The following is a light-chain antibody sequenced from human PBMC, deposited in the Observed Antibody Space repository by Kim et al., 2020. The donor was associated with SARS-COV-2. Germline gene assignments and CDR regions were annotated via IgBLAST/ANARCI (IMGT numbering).Light chain of an antibody. Sequence: DIQMTQSPSSLSASLGDGVTITCRATQDIGNYLAWYQQKPGEPPKLLIYSASTLQSGVPSRFGGRGSGTDFTLTISSLQPEDVATYYCQKYDSAPWTFGQGTKLEI. J-gene: IGKJ1*01. V-gene: IGKV1-27*01. CDR1: QDIGNY. CDR2: SAS. CDR3: QKYDSAPWT.